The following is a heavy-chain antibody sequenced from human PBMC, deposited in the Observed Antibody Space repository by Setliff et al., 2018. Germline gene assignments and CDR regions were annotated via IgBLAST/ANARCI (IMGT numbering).Heavy chain of an antibody. CDR3: ARRLPYYGMDV. Sequence: PGGSLRLSCAASGFSFSRHEMIWVRQAPGKGLEWVSKTHIDGITVYSDSVKGRSIIYRDNARNSLHLQMNSLRAEDTAIYFCARRLPYYGMDVWGQGTTVTVSS. CDR1: GFSFSRHE. CDR2: THIDGITV. V-gene: IGHV3-48*03. D-gene: IGHD2-15*01. J-gene: IGHJ6*02.